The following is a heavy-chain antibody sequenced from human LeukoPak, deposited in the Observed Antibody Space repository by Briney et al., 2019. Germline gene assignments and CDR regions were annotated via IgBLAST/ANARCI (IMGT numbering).Heavy chain of an antibody. CDR2: ISSSSSYI. Sequence: GGSLRLSCAASGFTFSSYSMNWARQAPGKGLEWVSSISSSSSYIYYADSVKGRFTISRDNAKNSLYLQMNSLRAEDTAVYYCARVAGKGAYYFDYWGQGTLVTVSS. CDR1: GFTFSSYS. D-gene: IGHD6-19*01. V-gene: IGHV3-21*01. CDR3: ARVAGKGAYYFDY. J-gene: IGHJ4*02.